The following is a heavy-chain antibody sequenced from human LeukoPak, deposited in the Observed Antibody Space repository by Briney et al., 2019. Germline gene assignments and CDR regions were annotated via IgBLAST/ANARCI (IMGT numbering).Heavy chain of an antibody. V-gene: IGHV1-69*10. D-gene: IGHD6-13*01. CDR1: GGTFTSYT. CDR2: IIPILGIA. J-gene: IGHJ6*04. Sequence: SVKVSCKASGGTFTSYTISWVRQAPGQGLEWMGRIIPILGIANYAQKFQGRVTITADKSTSTAYMELSSLRSEDTAVYYCARVIAAAGTPDYYYGMDVWGKGTTVTVSS. CDR3: ARVIAAAGTPDYYYGMDV.